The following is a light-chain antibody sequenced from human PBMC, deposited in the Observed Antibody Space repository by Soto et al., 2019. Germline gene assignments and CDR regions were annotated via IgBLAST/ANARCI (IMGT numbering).Light chain of an antibody. CDR3: SSYTSSITLV. CDR1: SSDVGAYSY. Sequence: QSVLTQPASVSGSPGQSITISCTRTSSDVGAYSYVSWYQQHPGKAPKLIIYDVSNRPSGVSNRFSGSKSGNTASLTISGLQAEDEADYYCSSYTSSITLVFGGGTKLTVL. V-gene: IGLV2-14*01. CDR2: DVS. J-gene: IGLJ2*01.